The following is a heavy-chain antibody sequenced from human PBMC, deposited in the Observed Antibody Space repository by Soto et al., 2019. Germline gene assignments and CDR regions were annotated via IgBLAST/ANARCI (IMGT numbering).Heavy chain of an antibody. CDR3: ARELYYYDSSPLDY. V-gene: IGHV3-33*01. Sequence: GGSLRLSCAASGFTFSSYGMHWVRQAPGKGLEWVAVIWYDGSNKYYADSVKGRFTISRDNSKNTLYLQMNSLRAEDTAVYYCARELYYYDSSPLDYWGQGTLVTVPS. D-gene: IGHD3-22*01. CDR2: IWYDGSNK. CDR1: GFTFSSYG. J-gene: IGHJ4*02.